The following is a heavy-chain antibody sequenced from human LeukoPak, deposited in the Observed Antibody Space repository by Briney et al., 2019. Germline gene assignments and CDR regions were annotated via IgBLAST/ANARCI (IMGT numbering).Heavy chain of an antibody. D-gene: IGHD2-2*01. CDR2: SGTVGDT. V-gene: IGHV3-13*04. CDR1: GFTSSAYD. J-gene: IGHJ4*02. Sequence: GGSLRLSCAASGFTSSAYDMHWVRQITGGGLEWVSTSGTVGDTFYSDSVKGRFTISRENAKNSVHLQMNSLRVEDSAIYSCVRAAMPYIINGRRFDYWDQGTLVTVSS. CDR3: VRAAMPYIINGRRFDY.